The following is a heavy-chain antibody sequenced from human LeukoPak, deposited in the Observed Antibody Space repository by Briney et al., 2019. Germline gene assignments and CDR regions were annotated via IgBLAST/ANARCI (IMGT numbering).Heavy chain of an antibody. D-gene: IGHD5-18*01. CDR1: GFTFSSYA. Sequence: GGSLRLSCAASGFTFSSYAMSWLRQAPGKGLEWVSAISGSGGSTYYADSVKGRFTISRDNSKNTLYLQMNSLRAEDTAVYYCAKGGNTAMVKGSSGYWGQGTLVTVSS. CDR2: ISGSGGST. CDR3: AKGGNTAMVKGSSGY. V-gene: IGHV3-23*01. J-gene: IGHJ4*02.